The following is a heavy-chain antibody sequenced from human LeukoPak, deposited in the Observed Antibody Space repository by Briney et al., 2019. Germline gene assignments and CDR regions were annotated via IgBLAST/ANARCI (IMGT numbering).Heavy chain of an antibody. D-gene: IGHD2-15*01. CDR2: INHSGST. CDR3: ARERVARY. V-gene: IGHV4-34*01. Sequence: SETLSLTCAVYGGSFSGYYWSWIRQPPGKGLEWIGEINHSGSTNYNPSLKSRVTISVDTSKNQFSLKLSSVTAADTAVYCCARERVARYWGQGTLVTVSS. J-gene: IGHJ4*02. CDR1: GGSFSGYY.